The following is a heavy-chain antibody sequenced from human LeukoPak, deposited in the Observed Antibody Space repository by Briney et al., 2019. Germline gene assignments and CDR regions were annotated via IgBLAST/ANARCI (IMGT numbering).Heavy chain of an antibody. CDR3: AKFFLYSSFRSGYMDV. Sequence: GGSLRLSCAASGFTFSSYGVHWVRQAPGKGLEWVAVISYDGSNKYYADSVKGRFTISRDNSKNTLYLQMNSLRAEDTAVYYCAKFFLYSSFRSGYMDVWGKGTTVTVSS. J-gene: IGHJ6*03. V-gene: IGHV3-30*18. CDR1: GFTFSSYG. CDR2: ISYDGSNK. D-gene: IGHD6-19*01.